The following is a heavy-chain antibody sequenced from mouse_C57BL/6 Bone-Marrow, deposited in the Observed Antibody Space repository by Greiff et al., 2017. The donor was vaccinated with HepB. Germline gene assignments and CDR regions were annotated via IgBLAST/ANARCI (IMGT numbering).Heavy chain of an antibody. CDR2: ISSGGDYI. CDR1: GFTFSSYA. D-gene: IGHD1-1*01. Sequence: EVQLQESGEGLVKPGGSLKLSCAASGFTFSSYAMSWVRQTPEKRLEWVAYISSGGDYIYYADTVKGRFTISRDNARNTLYLQMSSLKSEDTAMYYCTRDFYYGSSYAWFAYWGQGTLVTVSA. V-gene: IGHV5-9-1*02. J-gene: IGHJ3*01. CDR3: TRDFYYGSSYAWFAY.